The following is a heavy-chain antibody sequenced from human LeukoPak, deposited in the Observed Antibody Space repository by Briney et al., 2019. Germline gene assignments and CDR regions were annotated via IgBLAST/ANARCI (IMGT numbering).Heavy chain of an antibody. V-gene: IGHV3-23*01. CDR3: AKPPYGRDVYNYFDY. J-gene: IGHJ4*02. D-gene: IGHD5-24*01. CDR2: ISGSGGST. Sequence: GGSLRLSCAASGFTVSSNYMSWVGQAPGKCLEWVSAISGSGGSTYYADSVKGRFTISRDNSKNTLYLQMNSLRVEDTAVYYCAKPPYGRDVYNYFDYWGQGTPVTVSS. CDR1: GFTVSSNY.